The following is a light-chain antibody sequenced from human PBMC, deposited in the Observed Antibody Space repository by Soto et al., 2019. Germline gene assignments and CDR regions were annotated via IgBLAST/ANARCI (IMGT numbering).Light chain of an antibody. V-gene: IGKV1-39*01. Sequence: DIQMTQSTSSLSASVGYRVTITCRASQSISSYLNWYQQKPGKAPKLLIYAASSLQSGVPSSFSGSGFGTDFTLTISSLQPEDFATYYCQQSYSALQTFGQGTKVDI. CDR1: QSISSY. CDR3: QQSYSALQT. CDR2: AAS. J-gene: IGKJ1*01.